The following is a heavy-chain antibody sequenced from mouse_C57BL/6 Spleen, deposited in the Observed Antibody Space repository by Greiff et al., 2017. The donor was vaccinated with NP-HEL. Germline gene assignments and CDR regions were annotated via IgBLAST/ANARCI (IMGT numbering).Heavy chain of an antibody. CDR2: IYPRDGST. V-gene: IGHV1-78*01. CDR3: AREGDYYGSSFNFDY. Sequence: VQLQQSDAELVKPGASVKISCKVSGYTFTDHTIHWMKQRPEQGLEWIGYIYPRDGSTKYNEKFKGKATLTADKSYSTAYMQLNSLTSEDSAVYFCAREGDYYGSSFNFDYWGQGTTLTVSS. J-gene: IGHJ2*01. D-gene: IGHD1-1*01. CDR1: GYTFTDHT.